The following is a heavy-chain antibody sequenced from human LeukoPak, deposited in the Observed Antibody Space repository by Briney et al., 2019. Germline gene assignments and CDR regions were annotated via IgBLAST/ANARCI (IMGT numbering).Heavy chain of an antibody. V-gene: IGHV1-8*01. CDR2: MNPNSGNT. Sequence: ASVKVSCKASGYTFTSYDINWVRQATGQGLEWMGWMNPNSGNTGYAQRFQGRVTMTRNTSISTAYMELSSLRSEDTAVYYCARGMLERSYYYYMDVWGKGTTVTVSS. CDR1: GYTFTSYD. CDR3: ARGMLERSYYYYMDV. D-gene: IGHD2-8*01. J-gene: IGHJ6*03.